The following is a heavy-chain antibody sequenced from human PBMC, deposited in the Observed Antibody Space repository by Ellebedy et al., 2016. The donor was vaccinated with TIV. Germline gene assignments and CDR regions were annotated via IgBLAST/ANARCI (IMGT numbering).Heavy chain of an antibody. D-gene: IGHD3-10*01. V-gene: IGHV3-9*01. CDR2: ISLNGDSI. CDR1: GFTFDDCA. CDR3: ARDDYYGSGSYYYYYGMDV. J-gene: IGHJ6*02. Sequence: SLKISXATSGFTFDDCAMHWVRQAPGKGLDWVSGISLNGDSIGYADSVKGRFTISRDNAKNSLYLQMNSLRAEDTAVYYCARDDYYGSGSYYYYYGMDVWGQGTTVTVSS.